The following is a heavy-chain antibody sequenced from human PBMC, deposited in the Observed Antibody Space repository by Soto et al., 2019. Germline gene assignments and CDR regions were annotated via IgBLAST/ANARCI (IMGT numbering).Heavy chain of an antibody. CDR1: GFTFSSYG. Sequence: QVQLVESGGGVVQPGRSLRLSCAASGFTFSSYGMHWVRQAPGKGLEWVAVIWYDGSNKYYADSVKGRFTISRDNSKNTLYLQMNSLRAEDTAVYYCASGSTVTKYYFDYWGQGTLVTVSS. D-gene: IGHD4-4*01. CDR3: ASGSTVTKYYFDY. J-gene: IGHJ4*02. V-gene: IGHV3-33*01. CDR2: IWYDGSNK.